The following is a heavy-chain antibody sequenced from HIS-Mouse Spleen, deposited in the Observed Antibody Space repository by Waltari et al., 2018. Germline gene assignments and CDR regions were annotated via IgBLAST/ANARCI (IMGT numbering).Heavy chain of an antibody. J-gene: IGHJ6*02. D-gene: IGHD6-25*01. CDR1: GGSISSSSYY. CDR3: AAGYSNGGSYYYGMDV. CDR2: IYYSGST. Sequence: QLQLQESGPGLVKPSETLSLTCTVSGGSISSSSYYWGWLRQAPGKGLEWIGSIYYSGSTYYNPSLKSRVTISVDTSKNQFSLKLSSVTAADTAVYYCAAGYSNGGSYYYGMDVWGQGTTVTVSS. V-gene: IGHV4-39*07.